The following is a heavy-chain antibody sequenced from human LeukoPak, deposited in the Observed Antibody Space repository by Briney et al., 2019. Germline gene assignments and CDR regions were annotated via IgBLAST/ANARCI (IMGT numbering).Heavy chain of an antibody. CDR3: ARAPDTAMVYFDY. D-gene: IGHD5-18*01. CDR2: ISAYNGNT. Sequence: ASVKVSCKASGYTFTSYGISWVRQAPGQGLEWMGWISAYNGNTNYAQKLQGRVTITRDTSASTAYMELSSLRSEDMAVYYCARAPDTAMVYFDYWGQGTLVTVSS. J-gene: IGHJ4*02. CDR1: GYTFTSYG. V-gene: IGHV1-18*03.